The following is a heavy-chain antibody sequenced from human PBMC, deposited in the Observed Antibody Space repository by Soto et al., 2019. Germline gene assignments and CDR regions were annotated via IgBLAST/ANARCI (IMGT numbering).Heavy chain of an antibody. CDR1: GFTFSSYA. J-gene: IGHJ4*02. CDR2: ISGSGGST. CDR3: AKVLPGADYDILTGYPVY. V-gene: IGHV3-23*01. D-gene: IGHD3-9*01. Sequence: GGSLRLSCAASGFTFSSYAMSWVRQAPGKGLEWVSAISGSGGSTYYADSVKGRFTISRDNSKNTLYLQMNSLRAEDTAVYYCAKVLPGADYDILTGYPVYWGQGTLVTVSS.